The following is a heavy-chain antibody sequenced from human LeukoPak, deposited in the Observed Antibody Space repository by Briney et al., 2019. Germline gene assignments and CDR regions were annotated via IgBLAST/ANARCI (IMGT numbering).Heavy chain of an antibody. CDR2: ISWDGGST. CDR1: GFTFDDYT. CDR3: AKDIFRDDFWSGTDY. Sequence: LTGGSLRLFCAASGFTFDDYTMQWVRQAPGKGLEWVSLISWDGGSTYYADSVKGRFTISRDNSKNSLYLQMNSLRTEDTALYYCAKDIFRDDFWSGTDYWGQGTLVTVSS. V-gene: IGHV3-43*01. D-gene: IGHD3-3*01. J-gene: IGHJ4*02.